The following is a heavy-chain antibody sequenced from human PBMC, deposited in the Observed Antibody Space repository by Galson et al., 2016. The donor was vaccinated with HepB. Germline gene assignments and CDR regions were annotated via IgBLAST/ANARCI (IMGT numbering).Heavy chain of an antibody. CDR1: GDAITNNW. J-gene: IGHJ4*02. CDR3: ARHLATAGTRGFDY. CDR2: IYLSGRT. Sequence: CAVSGDAITNNWWSWVRQPPGKGLEWIGEIYLSGRTHYNPSLESRITISIDNSNNRFSLHLNSATAADTAVYYCARHLATAGTRGFDYWGQGTLVTVSS. V-gene: IGHV4-4*02. D-gene: IGHD5-12*01.